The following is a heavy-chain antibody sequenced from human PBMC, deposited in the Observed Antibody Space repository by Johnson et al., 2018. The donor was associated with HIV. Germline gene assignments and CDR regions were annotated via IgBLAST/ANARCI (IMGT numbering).Heavy chain of an antibody. J-gene: IGHJ3*02. CDR1: GFTFSNAW. CDR2: ISSSGSTI. D-gene: IGHD2-2*01. CDR3: ARECYGWGRNDAFDI. Sequence: QMQLVESGGGLVQPGGSLRLSCAASGFTFSNAWMSWVRQAPGKGLEWVSYISSSGSTIYYADSVKGRFTISRDNAKNSLYLQMNSLRAEDTAVYYCARECYGWGRNDAFDIWGQGTMVTVSS. V-gene: IGHV3-11*04.